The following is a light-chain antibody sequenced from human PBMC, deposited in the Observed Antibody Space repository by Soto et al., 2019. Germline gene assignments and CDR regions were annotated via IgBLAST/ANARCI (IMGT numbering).Light chain of an antibody. CDR3: QVWDSSSDHPLDV. CDR2: YDS. Sequence: SYELTQPPSVSVAPGKTARITCGGNNIGSKSVHWYQQKPGQAPVLVIYYDSDRPSGIPERFSGSNSGNTATLTISRVEAGDEADYYCQVWDSSSDHPLDVFGTGTQLTVL. V-gene: IGLV3-21*04. J-gene: IGLJ7*01. CDR1: NIGSKS.